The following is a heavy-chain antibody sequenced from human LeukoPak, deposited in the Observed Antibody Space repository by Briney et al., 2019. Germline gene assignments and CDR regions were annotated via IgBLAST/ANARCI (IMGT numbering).Heavy chain of an antibody. J-gene: IGHJ4*02. D-gene: IGHD2-8*01. CDR3: AKLCTNGVCPFDY. CDR1: GFTFSSYA. V-gene: IGHV3-30*02. CDR2: IRYDGSNK. Sequence: GGSLRLSCAASGFTFSSYAMHWVRQAPGKGLEWVAFIRYDGSNKYYADSVKGRFTISRDNSKNTLYLQMNSLRAEDTAVYYCAKLCTNGVCPFDYWGQGTLVTVSS.